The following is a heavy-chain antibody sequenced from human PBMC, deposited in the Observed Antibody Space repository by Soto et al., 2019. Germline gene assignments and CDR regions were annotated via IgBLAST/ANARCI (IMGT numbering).Heavy chain of an antibody. CDR2: INAGNGNT. D-gene: IGHD2-2*01. V-gene: IGHV1-3*01. J-gene: IGHJ6*02. Sequence: ASVKVSCKASGYTFTSYAMHWVRQAPGQRLEWMGWINAGNGNTKYSQKFQGRVTITRDTSASTAYMELSSLRSEDTAVYYCARDWCRSTSCYRGGSDYYGMDVWGQGTTVTVSS. CDR3: ARDWCRSTSCYRGGSDYYGMDV. CDR1: GYTFTSYA.